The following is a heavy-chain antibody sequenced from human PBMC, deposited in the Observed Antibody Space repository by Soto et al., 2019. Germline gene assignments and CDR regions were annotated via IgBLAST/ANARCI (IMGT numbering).Heavy chain of an antibody. CDR1: GGSFSGYY. D-gene: IGHD6-6*01. V-gene: IGHV4-34*01. CDR3: ASLIAARRYYYYYGMDV. CDR2: INHSGST. J-gene: IGHJ6*02. Sequence: SETLSLTCAVYGGSFSGYYWSWIRQPPGKGLEWIGEINHSGSTNYNPSLKSRVTISVDTSKNQFSLKLSSVTAADTAVYYCASLIAARRYYYYYGMDVWGQGTTVT.